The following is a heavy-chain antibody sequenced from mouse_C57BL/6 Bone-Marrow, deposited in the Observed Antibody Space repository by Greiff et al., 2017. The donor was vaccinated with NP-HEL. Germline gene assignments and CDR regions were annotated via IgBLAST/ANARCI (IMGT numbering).Heavy chain of an antibody. CDR1: GFTFSDYY. Sequence: EVQRVESGGGLVQPGGSLKLSCAASGFTFSDYYMYWVRQTPEKRLEWVAYISNGGGSTYYPDTVKGRFTISRANAKNTLYLQMSRLKSEDTAMYYCARKAPYYYGSFYAMDYWGQGTSVTVSS. V-gene: IGHV5-12*01. CDR2: ISNGGGST. CDR3: ARKAPYYYGSFYAMDY. J-gene: IGHJ4*01. D-gene: IGHD1-1*01.